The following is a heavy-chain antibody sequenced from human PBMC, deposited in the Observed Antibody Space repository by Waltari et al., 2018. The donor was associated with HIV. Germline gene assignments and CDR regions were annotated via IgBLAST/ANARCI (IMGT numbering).Heavy chain of an antibody. V-gene: IGHV1-69-2*01. CDR3: ASLAAAVYFDA. D-gene: IGHD6-13*01. Sequence: EVHLVQSGPEERKPGSTMKISCRVSGYTFTDYYIHWVQEAPGRGLEWMGLIDPEDGETVYAEKFQDRLTITADTSADTVYMELTSLRSDDTAVYYCASLAAAVYFDAWGQETLLTVSS. CDR1: GYTFTDYY. CDR2: IDPEDGET. J-gene: IGHJ4*02.